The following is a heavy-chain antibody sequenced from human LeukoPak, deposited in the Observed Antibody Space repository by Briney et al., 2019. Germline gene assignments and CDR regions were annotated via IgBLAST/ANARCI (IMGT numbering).Heavy chain of an antibody. J-gene: IGHJ4*02. CDR2: ISGDGEST. V-gene: IGHV3-23*01. CDR1: GFXFTSYA. D-gene: IGHD2/OR15-2a*01. Sequence: GGSLRLSCAASGFXFTSYALDWVRQAPGKGLEWISVISGDGESTHYADSVKGRFTISRDNSKNTLYLQMNSLRAEDTAVYYCARDEYKADAYWGQGTLVTVSS. CDR3: ARDEYKADAY.